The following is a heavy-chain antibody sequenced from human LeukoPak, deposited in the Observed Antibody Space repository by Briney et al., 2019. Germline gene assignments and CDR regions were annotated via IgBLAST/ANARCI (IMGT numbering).Heavy chain of an antibody. CDR1: GYTFTSYG. D-gene: IGHD1-26*01. V-gene: IGHV1-18*01. Sequence: RASVKVSCKASGYTFTSYGISWVRQAPGQGLEWMGWISGSNGNTNYAQKLQGRVTMTTDTSTGTAYMELRSLRSDDTAVYYCARSGRGTYYYFDYWGQGTLVTVSS. J-gene: IGHJ4*02. CDR2: ISGSNGNT. CDR3: ARSGRGTYYYFDY.